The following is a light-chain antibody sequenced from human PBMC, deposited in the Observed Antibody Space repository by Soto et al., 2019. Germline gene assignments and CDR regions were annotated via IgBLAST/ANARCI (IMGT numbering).Light chain of an antibody. CDR3: QQYNNWPLT. CDR1: QSVSSN. V-gene: IGKV3-15*01. Sequence: EIVMTQSPATLSVSPGERATLSCRASQSVSSNLPWYQQKPGQAPRLLIYRASTRATCIPFRFSGSGSGIECTLTFCSMQSEDFAVYYCQQYNNWPLTFVGGSKVEIK. J-gene: IGKJ4*01. CDR2: RAS.